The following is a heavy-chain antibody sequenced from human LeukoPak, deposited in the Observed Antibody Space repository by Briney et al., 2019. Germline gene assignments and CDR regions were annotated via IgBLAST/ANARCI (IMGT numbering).Heavy chain of an antibody. J-gene: IGHJ5*02. CDR1: GYTFTGYY. CDR2: INPNSGGT. V-gene: IGHV1-2*02. Sequence: SVKVSCKASGYTFTGYYMHWVRQAPGQGLEWMGWINPNSGGTNYAQKFQGRVTMTRDTSISTAYMELSRLRSDDTAVYYCARSRLNYDSWSGYYGFDPWGQGTLVTVSS. CDR3: ARSRLNYDSWSGYYGFDP. D-gene: IGHD3-3*01.